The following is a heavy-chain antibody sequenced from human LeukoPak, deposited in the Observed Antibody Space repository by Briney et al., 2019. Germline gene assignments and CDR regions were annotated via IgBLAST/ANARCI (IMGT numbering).Heavy chain of an antibody. CDR2: IYLGDSDT. CDR3: ARRGSSWNGDAFDI. D-gene: IGHD6-13*01. V-gene: IGHV5-51*01. Sequence: ESLKLSCKGSGYSFNSYWIGWVRQMPGKGLEWMGIIYLGDSDTRYSPSLQGQVTISVDKSISTAYLQWSSLKASDTAMYYCARRGSSWNGDAFDIWGQGTMVTVSS. CDR1: GYSFNSYW. J-gene: IGHJ3*02.